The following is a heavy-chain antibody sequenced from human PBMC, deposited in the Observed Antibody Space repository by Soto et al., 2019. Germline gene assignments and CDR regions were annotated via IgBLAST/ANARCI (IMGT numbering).Heavy chain of an antibody. CDR2: IYYSGST. CDR1: GGSISSGDYY. CDR3: ARTGRITIFGVVSKGVDY. V-gene: IGHV4-30-4*01. D-gene: IGHD3-3*01. Sequence: PSETLSLTCTVSGGSISSGDYYWSWIRQPPGKGLEWIGYIYYSGSTYYNPSLKSRVTISVDTSKNQFSLKLSSVTAADTAVYYCARTGRITIFGVVSKGVDYWGQGTLVTVSS. J-gene: IGHJ4*02.